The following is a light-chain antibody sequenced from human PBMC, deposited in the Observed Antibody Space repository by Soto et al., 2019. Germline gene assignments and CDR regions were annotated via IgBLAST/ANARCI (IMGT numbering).Light chain of an antibody. CDR3: CSFAGSYTFWV. V-gene: IGLV2-11*01. J-gene: IGLJ3*02. Sequence: QSALTQPRSVSGSPGQSVTLSCTGTSSAVGDYNYVSWYQQNPGKAPKLVIYDVSKRPSGVPDRFSGSKSGNTASLTISGLQAEDEADYYCCSFAGSYTFWVFGGGTKLTVL. CDR2: DVS. CDR1: SSAVGDYNY.